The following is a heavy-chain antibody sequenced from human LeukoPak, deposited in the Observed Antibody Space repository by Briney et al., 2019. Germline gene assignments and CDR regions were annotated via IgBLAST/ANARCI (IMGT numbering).Heavy chain of an antibody. Sequence: SETLSLTCTVSGYSISGGYYWGWIRQPPGKGLEWIGSIYHSGSTYYNPSLKSRVTISVDTSKNQFSLKLSSVTAADTAVYYCASWQAFDIWGQGTMVTVSS. J-gene: IGHJ3*02. CDR3: ASWQAFDI. CDR2: IYHSGST. V-gene: IGHV4-38-2*02. CDR1: GYSISGGYY.